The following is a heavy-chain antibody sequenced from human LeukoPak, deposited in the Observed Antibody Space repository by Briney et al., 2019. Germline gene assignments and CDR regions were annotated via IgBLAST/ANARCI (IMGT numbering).Heavy chain of an antibody. J-gene: IGHJ4*02. CDR1: GFTFSSYS. V-gene: IGHV3-21*04. D-gene: IGHD3-22*01. CDR2: ISSSSSYI. Sequence: PGGSLRLSCAASGFTFSSYSMNWVRQAPGKGLEWVSSISSSSSYIYYADSVKGRFTISRDNAKNSLYLQMNSLRAEDTAVYYCAKSRAMIVVVALDYWGQGTLVTVSS. CDR3: AKSRAMIVVVALDY.